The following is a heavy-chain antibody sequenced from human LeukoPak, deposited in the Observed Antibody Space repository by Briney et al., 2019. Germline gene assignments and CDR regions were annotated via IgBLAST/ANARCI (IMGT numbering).Heavy chain of an antibody. CDR3: TSPRYCSGGSCYSFDY. Sequence: GGSLRLSCAASGLTFSGSAMHWVRQAPGKGLEWVGRIRSKANSNATAYAASVKGRFTISRDDSKNTAYLQMNSLKTEDTAEYYCTSPRYCSGGSCYSFDYWGQGTLVTVSS. V-gene: IGHV3-73*01. D-gene: IGHD2-15*01. CDR2: IRSKANSNAT. J-gene: IGHJ4*02. CDR1: GLTFSGSA.